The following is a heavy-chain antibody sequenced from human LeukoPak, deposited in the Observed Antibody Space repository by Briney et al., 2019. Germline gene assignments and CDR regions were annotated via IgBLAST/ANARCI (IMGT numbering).Heavy chain of an antibody. CDR2: ISWNSGSI. V-gene: IGHV3-9*03. CDR3: AKSVGGQIVGDAFDI. CDR1: GFTFDDYA. D-gene: IGHD2-15*01. Sequence: GGSLRLSCAASGFTFDDYAMHWVRQAPGKGLEWVSGISWNSGSIGYADSVKGRFTISRDNAKNSLYLQMNSLRAEDMALYYCAKSVGGQIVGDAFDIWGQGTMVTVSS. J-gene: IGHJ3*02.